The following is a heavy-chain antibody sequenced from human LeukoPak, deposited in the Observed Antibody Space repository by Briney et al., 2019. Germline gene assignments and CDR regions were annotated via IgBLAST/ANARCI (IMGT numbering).Heavy chain of an antibody. D-gene: IGHD6-19*01. J-gene: IGHJ6*02. CDR1: GFTFSSYW. CDR3: ARGGYSSGWELGPYGMDV. CDR2: IKQDGSEK. Sequence: GRSLRLSCAASGFTFSSYWMSWVRQAPGKGLEWVANIKQDGSEKYYVDSVKGRFTISRDNAKSSLYLQMNSLRAEDTAVYYCARGGYSSGWELGPYGMDVWGQGTTVTVSS. V-gene: IGHV3-7*01.